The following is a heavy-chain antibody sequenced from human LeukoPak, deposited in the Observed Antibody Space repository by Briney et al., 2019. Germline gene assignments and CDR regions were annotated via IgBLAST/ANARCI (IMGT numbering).Heavy chain of an antibody. Sequence: GGSLRLSCAASGFTFSSSAMSWVRQAPGRGLEWVSTIIGSGGATDYADSVKGRFTISSDNSKNTLYLQMNSLRAEDTAVYYCAKDRPIFKDWGQGTQVTVSS. CDR3: AKDRPIFKD. CDR2: IIGSGGAT. V-gene: IGHV3-23*01. CDR1: GFTFSSSA. J-gene: IGHJ4*02.